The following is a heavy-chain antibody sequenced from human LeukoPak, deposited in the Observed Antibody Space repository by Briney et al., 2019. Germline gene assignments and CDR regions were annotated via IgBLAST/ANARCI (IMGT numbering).Heavy chain of an antibody. J-gene: IGHJ4*02. CDR3: ARRDAHYYDSSGYYSYFEY. Sequence: PSETLSLTCTVFGGSISSYYWSWIRQPPGKGLEWIGDIYYSGSTNYNPSLKSRVTISVDTSKNQFSLKLSSVTAADTAVYHCARRDAHYYDSSGYYSYFEYWGQGTLVTVSS. V-gene: IGHV4-59*08. CDR1: GGSISSYY. D-gene: IGHD3-22*01. CDR2: IYYSGST.